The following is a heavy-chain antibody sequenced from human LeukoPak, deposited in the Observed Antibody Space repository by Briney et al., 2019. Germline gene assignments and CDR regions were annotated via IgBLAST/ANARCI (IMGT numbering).Heavy chain of an antibody. J-gene: IGHJ5*02. D-gene: IGHD6-19*01. CDR3: ARVADTGYSSDS. Sequence: PGGSLRLSCAASGFTFSNYWMHWVRQAPGKGLVWVSRINSDARSTSYADSVKGRFTISRDNAKNTLYLQMNSLRAEDTAVYYCARVADTGYSSDSWGQGTLVTVSS. V-gene: IGHV3-74*01. CDR1: GFTFSNYW. CDR2: INSDARST.